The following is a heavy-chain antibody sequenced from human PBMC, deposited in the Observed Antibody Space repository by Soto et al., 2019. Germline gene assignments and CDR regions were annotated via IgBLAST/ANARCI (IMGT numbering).Heavy chain of an antibody. J-gene: IGHJ5*02. V-gene: IGHV4-30-2*01. Sequence: SETLSLTCAVSGGSISSGGYSWSWIRQPPGKGLEWIGYIYHSGSTYYNPSLKSRVTISVDRSKNQFSLKLSSVPAADTAVYYCARSVGATTTGWFDPWGQGTLVTVSS. CDR3: ARSVGATTTGWFDP. D-gene: IGHD1-26*01. CDR1: GGSISSGGYS. CDR2: IYHSGST.